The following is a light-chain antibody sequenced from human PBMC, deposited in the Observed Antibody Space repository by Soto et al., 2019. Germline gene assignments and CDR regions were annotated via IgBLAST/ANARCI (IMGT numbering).Light chain of an antibody. CDR1: SSNIGSNY. J-gene: IGLJ1*01. CDR3: AAWDDSLIGRV. CDR2: RNS. V-gene: IGLV1-47*01. Sequence: QSVLTQPPSASGTPGQRVTISCSGSSSNIGSNYVYWYQQLPGTAPKLLIYRNSQRPSGVPDRFSGSKSGTSASLAISGLRSEDDADFYCAAWDDSLIGRVFGTGTKVTVL.